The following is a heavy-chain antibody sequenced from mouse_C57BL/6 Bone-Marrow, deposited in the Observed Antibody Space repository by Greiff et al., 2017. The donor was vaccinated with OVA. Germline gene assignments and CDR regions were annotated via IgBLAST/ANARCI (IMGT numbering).Heavy chain of an antibody. Sequence: EVQRVESGGDLVKPGGSLKLSCAASGFTFSSYGMSWVRQTPDKRLEWVATISSGGSYTYYPDSVKGRFTISRDNAKNTLYLQMSSLKSEDTAMYYCARQHYGSSPLYWYFDVWGTGTTVTVSS. CDR1: GFTFSSYG. J-gene: IGHJ1*03. CDR2: ISSGGSYT. D-gene: IGHD1-1*01. V-gene: IGHV5-6*01. CDR3: ARQHYGSSPLYWYFDV.